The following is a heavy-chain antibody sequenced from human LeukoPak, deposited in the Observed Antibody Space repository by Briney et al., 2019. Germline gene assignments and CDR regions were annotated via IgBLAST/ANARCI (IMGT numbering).Heavy chain of an antibody. V-gene: IGHV3-30-3*01. CDR3: ARDRSVEYSISSSAFAI. D-gene: IGHD6-6*01. CDR1: GFTFSSYA. CDR2: ISYDGSNK. Sequence: GRSLRLSCAASGFTFSSYAKHWVRQAPGEGLEWVAVISYDGSNKYYADSVKGRFTISRDNSKNTLYLQMNSLRAEDTAVYYCARDRSVEYSISSSAFAIWGQGTMVTVSS. J-gene: IGHJ3*02.